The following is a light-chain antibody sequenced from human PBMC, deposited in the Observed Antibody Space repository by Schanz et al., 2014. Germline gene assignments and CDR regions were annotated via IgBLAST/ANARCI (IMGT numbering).Light chain of an antibody. Sequence: EIVLTQSPATLSLSPGERATLSCRASQSVSSSYLAWYQQKPGQAPRLLIYGASSRATGIPDRFSGSGSGTDFTLTISSLQPEDFALYYCQQRSNGLTFGGGTKVEIK. CDR3: QQRSNGLT. V-gene: IGKV3D-20*02. J-gene: IGKJ4*01. CDR2: GAS. CDR1: QSVSSSY.